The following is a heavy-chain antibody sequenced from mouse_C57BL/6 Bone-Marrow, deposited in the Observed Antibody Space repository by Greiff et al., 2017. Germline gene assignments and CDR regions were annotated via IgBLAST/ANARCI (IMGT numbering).Heavy chain of an antibody. CDR3: ARWGYGSLVLFDY. V-gene: IGHV1-54*01. CDR1: GYAFTNYL. D-gene: IGHD1-1*01. CDR2: INPGSGGT. J-gene: IGHJ2*01. Sequence: VKVVESGAELVRPGTSVKVSCKASGYAFTNYLIEWVKQRPGQGLEWIGVINPGSGGTNYNEKFKGKATLTADKSSSTAYMQRSSLTSEDSAVYFCARWGYGSLVLFDYWGQGTTLTVSS.